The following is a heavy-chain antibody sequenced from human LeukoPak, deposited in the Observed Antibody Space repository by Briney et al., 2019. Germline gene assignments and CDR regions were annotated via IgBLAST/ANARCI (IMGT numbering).Heavy chain of an antibody. CDR2: IGGSGGGT. J-gene: IGHJ4*02. D-gene: IGHD3-22*01. CDR1: GFTFSSYG. CDR3: AKHYYDSSGYSGFDY. V-gene: IGHV3-23*01. Sequence: PGGSLRLSRAASGFTFSSYGMSWVRQAPGKGLEWVSAIGGSGGGTYYADSVKGRFTISRDNSKNTLYRQMNSLIADDTAVYYCAKHYYDSSGYSGFDYWGQGTLVTVSS.